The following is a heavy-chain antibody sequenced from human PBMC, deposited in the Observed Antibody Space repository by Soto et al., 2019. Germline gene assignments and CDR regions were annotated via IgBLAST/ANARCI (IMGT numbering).Heavy chain of an antibody. CDR1: GFTFSSYW. V-gene: IGHV3-74*01. CDR2: INSDGSST. D-gene: IGHD2-15*01. J-gene: IGHJ4*02. Sequence: EVQLVESGGGLVQPGGSLRLSCAASGFTFSSYWMHWVRQAPGKGLVWVSRINSDGSSTSYADSVKGRFTISRDNAKNTVYLQMNSLRAEDTAVYYCPRTSLVVPAATREDYWGQGTLVTVSS. CDR3: PRTSLVVPAATREDY.